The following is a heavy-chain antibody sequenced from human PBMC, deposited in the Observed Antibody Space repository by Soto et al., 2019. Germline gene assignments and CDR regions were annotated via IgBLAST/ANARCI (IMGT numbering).Heavy chain of an antibody. Sequence: ASVKVSCKASGSNFTSYGISWVRQAPGQGLEWMGWISAYNGNTNYAQKLQGRVTMTTDTSTSTAYMELRSLRSDDTAVYYCARDKGYYYDSSGYKPFDYWGQGTLVTVSS. J-gene: IGHJ4*02. CDR2: ISAYNGNT. V-gene: IGHV1-18*04. CDR3: ARDKGYYYDSSGYKPFDY. D-gene: IGHD3-22*01. CDR1: GSNFTSYG.